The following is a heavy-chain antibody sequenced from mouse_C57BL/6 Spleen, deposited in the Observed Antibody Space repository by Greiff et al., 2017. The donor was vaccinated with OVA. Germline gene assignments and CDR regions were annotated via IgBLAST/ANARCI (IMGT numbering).Heavy chain of an antibody. CDR2: ISDGGSYT. J-gene: IGHJ2*01. CDR3: ARARGLGRYYFDY. D-gene: IGHD4-1*01. Sequence: EVKVEESGGGLVKPGGSLKLSCAASGFTFSSYAMSWVRQTPEKRLEWVATISDGGSYTYYPANVKGRFTISRDNAKNNLYLQMSHLKSEDTAMYYCARARGLGRYYFDYWGQGTTLTVSS. CDR1: GFTFSSYA. V-gene: IGHV5-4*03.